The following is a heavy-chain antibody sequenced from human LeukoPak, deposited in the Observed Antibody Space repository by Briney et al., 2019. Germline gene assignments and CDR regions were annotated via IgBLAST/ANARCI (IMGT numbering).Heavy chain of an antibody. CDR1: GYTFTSYD. CDR3: ARAQSRTHWDGFDI. CDR2: MNPNSGNT. V-gene: IGHV1-8*03. Sequence: ASVKVSCKASGYTFTSYDINWVRQATGQGLEWMGWMNPNSGNTGYAQEFQGRVTITRNTSISTAYMELSSLRSDDTAVYYCARAQSRTHWDGFDIWGQGTVVTVPS. D-gene: IGHD5-24*01. J-gene: IGHJ3*02.